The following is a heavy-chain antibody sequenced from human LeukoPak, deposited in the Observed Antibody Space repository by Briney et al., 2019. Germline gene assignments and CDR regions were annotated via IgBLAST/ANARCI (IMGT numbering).Heavy chain of an antibody. Sequence: PGGSLRLSCAASGFTFSSYSMNWVRQAPGKGLEWVSSISSSSSYIYYADSVKGRFTISRDNAKNSLYLQMNSPRAEDTAVYYCARDSYDSSGPLYDYWGQGTLVTVSS. D-gene: IGHD3-22*01. V-gene: IGHV3-21*01. J-gene: IGHJ4*02. CDR3: ARDSYDSSGPLYDY. CDR1: GFTFSSYS. CDR2: ISSSSSYI.